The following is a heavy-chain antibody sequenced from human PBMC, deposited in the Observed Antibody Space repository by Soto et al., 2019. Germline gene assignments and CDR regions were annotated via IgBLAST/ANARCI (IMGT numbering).Heavy chain of an antibody. D-gene: IGHD1-26*01. V-gene: IGHV3-30*03. CDR1: GFTFSHYG. CDR3: ARYSGKYQGPIDY. CDR2: ISYDGSNK. J-gene: IGHJ4*02. Sequence: QVQLVESGGGVVQPGRSLRLSCAAPGFTFSHYGIHWVRQAPGKGLEWLAVISYDGSNKHYADSVKGRFTVSRDNSKITLYLQMNSLRAEDTAVYFCARYSGKYQGPIDYWGQGTLVTVSS.